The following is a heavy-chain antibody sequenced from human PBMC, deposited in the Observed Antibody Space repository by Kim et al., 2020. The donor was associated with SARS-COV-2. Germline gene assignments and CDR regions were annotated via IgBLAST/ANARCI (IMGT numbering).Heavy chain of an antibody. D-gene: IGHD3-16*02. J-gene: IGHJ6*02. CDR2: ISSSSSYT. Sequence: GGSLRLSCAASGFTFSDYYMSWIRQAPGKGLEWVSYISSSSSYTNYADSVKCRFTISRDNAKNSLYLQMNSLRAEDTAVYYCARVGYDYVWGSYRDYYYYYGMDVWGQGTTVTVSS. V-gene: IGHV3-11*05. CDR3: ARVGYDYVWGSYRDYYYYYGMDV. CDR1: GFTFSDYY.